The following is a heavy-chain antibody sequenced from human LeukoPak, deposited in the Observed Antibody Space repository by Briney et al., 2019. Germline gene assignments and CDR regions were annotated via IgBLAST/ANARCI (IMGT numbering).Heavy chain of an antibody. Sequence: ASVKVSCKVSGYTLTELSMHWVRQAPGKGLEWMGGFDPEDGETIYAQKFQGRVTMTEDTSTDTAYMELRSLRSDDTAVYYCARGARLVSKSYGMDVWGQGTTVTVSS. CDR3: ARGARLVSKSYGMDV. J-gene: IGHJ6*02. D-gene: IGHD3-9*01. CDR2: FDPEDGET. V-gene: IGHV1-24*01. CDR1: GYTLTELS.